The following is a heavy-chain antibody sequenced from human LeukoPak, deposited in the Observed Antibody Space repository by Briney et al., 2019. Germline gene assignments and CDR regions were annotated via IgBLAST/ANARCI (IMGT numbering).Heavy chain of an antibody. Sequence: GGSLRLSCAASGFTFSDFWMNWVRHAPGKGLEWVASIEQDGSEKYYVDSVKGRFSISRDNAKNSLHLQMNSLRAEDTAVYYCARDHTVDGLVFDYWGQGILVTVSS. J-gene: IGHJ4*02. CDR1: GFTFSDFW. CDR2: IEQDGSEK. CDR3: ARDHTVDGLVFDY. V-gene: IGHV3-7*01. D-gene: IGHD6-19*01.